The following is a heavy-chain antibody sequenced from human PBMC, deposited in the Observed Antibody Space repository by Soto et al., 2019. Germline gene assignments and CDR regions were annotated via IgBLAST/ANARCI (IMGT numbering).Heavy chain of an antibody. J-gene: IGHJ4*02. Sequence: QVQLVESGGVLVKPGGSLRLSCAASGFTFSDYYMSWIRQAPGKGLEWVSYISSSSFTNYADSVKGRFTISRDNAKNSLYLQMNSLRAEDTAVYYCARGCQRINFDWLCNWGQGTLVTVSS. V-gene: IGHV3-11*05. D-gene: IGHD3-9*01. CDR3: ARGCQRINFDWLCN. CDR1: GFTFSDYY. CDR2: ISSSSFT.